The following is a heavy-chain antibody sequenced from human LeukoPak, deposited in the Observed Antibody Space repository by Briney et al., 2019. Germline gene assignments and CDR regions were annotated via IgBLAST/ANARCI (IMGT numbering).Heavy chain of an antibody. CDR1: RVSISSSNSY. Sequence: SQTLSLTCTVSRVSISSSNSYSRWTRQPPGKGLQRIGSIYYSGNTYYNASLKSQVSISIDTSKNQFSLKLTSVTAADTAVYSCARQTGSGLFILPGGQGTLVTVSS. V-gene: IGHV4-39*01. CDR2: IYYSGNT. CDR3: ARQTGSGLFILP. D-gene: IGHD3/OR15-3a*01. J-gene: IGHJ4*02.